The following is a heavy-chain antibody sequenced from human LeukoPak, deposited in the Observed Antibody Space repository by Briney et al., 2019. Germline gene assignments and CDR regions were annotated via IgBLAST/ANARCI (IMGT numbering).Heavy chain of an antibody. CDR2: IIPILGIA. J-gene: IGHJ4*02. Sequence: SVKVSCKASGGTFSSYAISWVRQAPGQGLEWMGRIIPILGIANYAQKFQGRVTITADKSTSAAYMELSSLRSEDTAVYYCARDRSYGYDYWGQGTLVTVSS. V-gene: IGHV1-69*04. CDR1: GGTFSSYA. D-gene: IGHD5-18*01. CDR3: ARDRSYGYDY.